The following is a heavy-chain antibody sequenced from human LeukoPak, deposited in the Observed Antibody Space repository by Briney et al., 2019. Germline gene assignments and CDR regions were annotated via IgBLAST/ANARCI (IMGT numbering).Heavy chain of an antibody. D-gene: IGHD2-8*01. V-gene: IGHV4-4*07. Sequence: SETLSLTCTVSGGSISSYYWSWTRQPAGKGLEWIGCIPTRGSTSYNPSLKSRVTMSIDTTKNQFSLILTSVTAAATAVYYCARDKGVAVDYWGQGTLVTVSS. CDR3: ARDKGVAVDY. J-gene: IGHJ4*02. CDR2: IPTRGST. CDR1: GGSISSYY.